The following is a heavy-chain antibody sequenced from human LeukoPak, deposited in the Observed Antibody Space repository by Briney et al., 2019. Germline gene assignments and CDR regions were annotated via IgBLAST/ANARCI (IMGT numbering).Heavy chain of an antibody. CDR1: GGSISSYY. J-gene: IGHJ3*02. Sequence: SETLSLTCTVSGGSISSYYWSWIRQPPGKGLEWIGYIYYSGSTNYNPSLKSRVTISVDTSKNQFSLKLSSVTAADTAVYYCAREGEGGAFDIWGQGTMVTVSS. CDR2: IYYSGST. V-gene: IGHV4-59*01. CDR3: AREGEGGAFDI. D-gene: IGHD3-16*01.